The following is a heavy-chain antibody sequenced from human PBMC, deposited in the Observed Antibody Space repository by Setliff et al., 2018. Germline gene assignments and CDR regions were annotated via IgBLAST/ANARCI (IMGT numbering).Heavy chain of an antibody. V-gene: IGHV4-31*03. J-gene: IGHJ1*01. D-gene: IGHD4-17*01. CDR1: GGSISSGAYY. Sequence: LSLTCTVSGGSISSGAYYWSWIRQHPGKGLEWIGYIYYSGTTYYNPSLQSRVTISKDTSKNQFSLHLNSVTAADTAVYFCARVGMTAVTSSYFHHWGQGTLVTVSS. CDR3: ARVGMTAVTSSYFHH. CDR2: IYYSGTT.